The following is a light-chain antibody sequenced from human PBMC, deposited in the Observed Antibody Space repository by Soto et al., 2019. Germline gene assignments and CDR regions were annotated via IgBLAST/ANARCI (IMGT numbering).Light chain of an antibody. CDR1: QGISSS. V-gene: IGKV1-9*01. Sequence: DIQLTQSPSFLSASVGDRVTITCRASQGISSSLVWYQQRPGKAPKLLIYPASTFQGAVPSRFSGSGSGTEFTLTISSLQPEDFATYYCQQLNTYPITFGQGTRLEIK. CDR3: QQLNTYPIT. J-gene: IGKJ5*01. CDR2: PAS.